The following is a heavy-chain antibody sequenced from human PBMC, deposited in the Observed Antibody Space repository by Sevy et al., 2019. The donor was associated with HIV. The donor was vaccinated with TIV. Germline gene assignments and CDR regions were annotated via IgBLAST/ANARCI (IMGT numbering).Heavy chain of an antibody. CDR3: TNGDYYFDY. J-gene: IGHJ4*01. Sequence: GGSLRLSCAASGVSFNTYGMQWVRQTPGKGLEWVSFMRHDGTKKYYSESVKGRFTISRDNSKRTLYLQMNSLRTDDTGLYFCTNGDYYFDYWGHGTLVTVSS. CDR2: MRHDGTKK. D-gene: IGHD2-21*02. V-gene: IGHV3-30*02. CDR1: GVSFNTYG.